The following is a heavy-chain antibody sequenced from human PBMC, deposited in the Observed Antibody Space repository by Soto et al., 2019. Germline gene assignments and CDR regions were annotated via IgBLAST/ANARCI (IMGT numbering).Heavy chain of an antibody. Sequence: PGGSLRLSCASSGFAFSSYAMSWVRQAPGKGLEWVSGISGSGGSTYYAESVKGRFTISRDNSKNTLYLQMNSLGADDTAVYYCAKRRLPYSSNWICFDNWGQGTLVTVSS. CDR2: ISGSGGST. CDR3: AKRRLPYSSNWICFDN. V-gene: IGHV3-23*01. CDR1: GFAFSSYA. J-gene: IGHJ4*02. D-gene: IGHD6-13*01.